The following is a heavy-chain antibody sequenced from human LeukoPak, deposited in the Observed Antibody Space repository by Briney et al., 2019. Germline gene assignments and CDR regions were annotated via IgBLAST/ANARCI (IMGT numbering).Heavy chain of an antibody. J-gene: IGHJ4*02. CDR2: ISGSGGST. D-gene: IGHD3-3*01. CDR1: GFTFSRYA. Sequence: GGSLRLSCAASGFTFSRYAMSWVRQAPGKGLEWVSAISGSGGSTYYADSVKGRFTISRDNSKNTLYLQMNSLRAEDTAVYYCAKGPYYDFWSGYYSGSIYYFDYWGQGTLVTVSS. CDR3: AKGPYYDFWSGYYSGSIYYFDY. V-gene: IGHV3-23*01.